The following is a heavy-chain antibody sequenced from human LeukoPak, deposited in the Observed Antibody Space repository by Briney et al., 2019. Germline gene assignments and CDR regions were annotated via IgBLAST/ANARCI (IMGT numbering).Heavy chain of an antibody. CDR3: ARGTFDY. V-gene: IGHV3-30-3*01. CDR1: GFTFSSYA. CDR2: ISYDGSNK. J-gene: IGHJ4*02. Sequence: PGGSLRLSCAASGFTFSSYAMHWVRQAPGKGLEWVAVISYDGSNKYYADSVKGRFTISRDNTKNMLYLQMNSLRAEDTAVYYCARGTFDYWGQGTLVTVSS.